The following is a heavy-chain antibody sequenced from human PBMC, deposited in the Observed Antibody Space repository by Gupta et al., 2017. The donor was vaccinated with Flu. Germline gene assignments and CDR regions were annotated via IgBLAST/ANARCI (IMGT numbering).Heavy chain of an antibody. CDR3: AKDRRLGSSWTYYFDY. Sequence: EVQLLESGGGLVQPGGSLRLYCAASGFTFSSYAMIWVRQAPGKGLEWVSAISGSGGSTYYADSVKGRFTISRDNSKNTLYLQMNSLRAEDTAVYYCAKDRRLGSSWTYYFDYWGQGTLVTGSS. D-gene: IGHD6-13*01. V-gene: IGHV3-23*01. CDR1: GFTFSSYA. J-gene: IGHJ4*02. CDR2: ISGSGGST.